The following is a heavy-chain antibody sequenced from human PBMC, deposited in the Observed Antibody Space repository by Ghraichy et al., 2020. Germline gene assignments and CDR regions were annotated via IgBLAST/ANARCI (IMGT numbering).Heavy chain of an antibody. CDR3: ARDRGSSWSDDAFDI. CDR2: INAGNGNT. V-gene: IGHV1-3*01. CDR1: GYTFTSYA. J-gene: IGHJ3*02. Sequence: ASVKVSCKASGYTFTSYAMHWVRQAPGQRLEWMGWINAGNGNTKYSQKFQGRVTITRDTSASTAYMELSSLRSEDTAVYYCARDRGSSWSDDAFDIWGQGTMVTVSS. D-gene: IGHD6-13*01.